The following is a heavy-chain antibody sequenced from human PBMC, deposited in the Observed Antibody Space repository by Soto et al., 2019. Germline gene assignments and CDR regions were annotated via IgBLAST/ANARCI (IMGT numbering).Heavy chain of an antibody. Sequence: ASVKVSCKASGYTFTGYYMHWVRQAPGQGLEWMGWINPNSGGTNYAQKFQGRVTMTRDTSISTVYMDLSSLTSDDTAVYYCARDLFPAEKNWNDAYTSFDPWGQGTLVTVSS. CDR1: GYTFTGYY. CDR3: ARDLFPAEKNWNDAYTSFDP. CDR2: INPNSGGT. J-gene: IGHJ5*02. D-gene: IGHD1-1*01. V-gene: IGHV1-2*02.